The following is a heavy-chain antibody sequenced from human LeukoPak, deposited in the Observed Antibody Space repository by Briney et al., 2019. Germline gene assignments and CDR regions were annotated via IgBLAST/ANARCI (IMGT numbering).Heavy chain of an antibody. CDR3: AKDRIQLWPNWFDP. J-gene: IGHJ5*02. CDR2: ISYDGSNK. D-gene: IGHD5-18*01. Sequence: GGSLRLSCAASGFTFSSYGMHWVRQAPGKGLEGVAVISYDGSNKYYADSVKGRFTISRDNSKNTLYLQMNSLRAEDTAVYYCAKDRIQLWPNWFDPWGQGTLVTVSS. V-gene: IGHV3-30*18. CDR1: GFTFSSYG.